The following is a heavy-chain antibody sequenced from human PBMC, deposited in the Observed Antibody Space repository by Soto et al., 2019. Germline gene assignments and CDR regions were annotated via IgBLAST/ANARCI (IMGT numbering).Heavy chain of an antibody. CDR2: IYYSGTT. CDR3: ARGPSEWYDILTGYYQTPNYYFDY. J-gene: IGHJ4*02. Sequence: SETLSLTCTVSGGSFSPNYWAWIRQPPGKGLEWVGYIYYSGTTRYNPSLESRVTLSLDTSKSQFSLRLSSVTASDTAVYYCARGPSEWYDILTGYYQTPNYYFDYWGQGTLVTVSS. D-gene: IGHD3-9*01. CDR1: GGSFSPNY. V-gene: IGHV4-59*08.